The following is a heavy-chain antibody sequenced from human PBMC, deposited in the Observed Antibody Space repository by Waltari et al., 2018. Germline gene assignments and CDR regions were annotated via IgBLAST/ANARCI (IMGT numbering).Heavy chain of an antibody. D-gene: IGHD3-3*01. CDR1: GYSFISHW. CDR3: ARRFRVAGAPTEYLDY. Sequence: EVQLVQSGPAVKKPGESLKISCNGSGYSFISHWLAWVRQTPGKGLEWMGIIFVADSDTRYSPSFQGQVTISADKSSNTASLQWSSLKASDTAIYFCARRFRVAGAPTEYLDYWGQGTPVTVSS. CDR2: IFVADSDT. V-gene: IGHV5-51*03. J-gene: IGHJ4*02.